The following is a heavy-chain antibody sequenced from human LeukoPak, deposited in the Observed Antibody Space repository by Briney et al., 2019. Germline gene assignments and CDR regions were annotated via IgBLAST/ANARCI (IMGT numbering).Heavy chain of an antibody. J-gene: IGHJ4*02. CDR1: GGTFSSYA. CDR2: IIPIFGTA. CDR3: ATGVSAVAGTDY. Sequence: SVKVSCKASGGTFSSYAISWVRQAPGQGLEWMGGIIPIFGTANYAQKFQGRVTITADESTSTAYMELSSLRSEDTAVYYCATGVSAVAGTDYWGQGTLVTVSS. D-gene: IGHD6-19*01. V-gene: IGHV1-69*13.